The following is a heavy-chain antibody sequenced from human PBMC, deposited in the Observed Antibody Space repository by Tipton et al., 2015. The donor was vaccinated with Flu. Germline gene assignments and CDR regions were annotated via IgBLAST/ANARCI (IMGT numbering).Heavy chain of an antibody. CDR2: INHGGST. J-gene: IGHJ4*02. Sequence: TLSLTCSVYGGSFSGYYWTWVRQAPGKGLEWLGEINHGGSTHYSSSLKSRVTMSVDASTNQFSLHLTSVTAADTAVYYCARVSPRRVTAIVVVMLPEGYFDYWGQGTLAIVSS. V-gene: IGHV4-34*01. D-gene: IGHD3-22*01. CDR1: GGSFSGYY. CDR3: ARVSPRRVTAIVVVMLPEGYFDY.